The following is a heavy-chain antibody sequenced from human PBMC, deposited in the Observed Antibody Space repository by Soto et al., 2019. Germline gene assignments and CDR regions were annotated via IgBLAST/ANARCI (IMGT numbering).Heavy chain of an antibody. D-gene: IGHD3-3*01. J-gene: IGHJ6*02. V-gene: IGHV3-21*01. CDR3: AAYYDFWSGYLAYYYYGMDV. CDR1: GFTFSSYS. CDR2: ISSSSSYI. Sequence: PAGSLRLSCAASGFTFSSYSMNWVRQAPGKGLEWVSSISSSSSYIYYADSVKGRFTISRDNAKNSLYLQMNSLRAEDTAVYYCAAYYDFWSGYLAYYYYGMDVWGQGTTVTVSS.